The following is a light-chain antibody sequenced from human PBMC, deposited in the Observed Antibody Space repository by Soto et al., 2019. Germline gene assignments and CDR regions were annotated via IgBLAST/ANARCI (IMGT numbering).Light chain of an antibody. J-gene: IGKJ4*01. CDR1: QDISNS. V-gene: IGKV1-33*01. CDR2: DAS. Sequence: DIQMTQSPSSLSASVGVRVTITCQASQDISNSLNWYQQKPGKAPKLLIYDASNLETGVPSRFSGSGAGTDFSFTISSLQPEDIAAYYCQQYDNFPQTFGGGTKVDIK. CDR3: QQYDNFPQT.